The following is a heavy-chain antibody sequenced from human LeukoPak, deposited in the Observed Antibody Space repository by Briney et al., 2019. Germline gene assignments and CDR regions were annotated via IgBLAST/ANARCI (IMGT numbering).Heavy chain of an antibody. CDR2: IYYSGST. D-gene: IGHD2-2*03. V-gene: IGHV4-59*08. Sequence: SETLSLTCAVYGGSFSGYYWSWIRQPPGKGLEWIGYIYYSGSTNYNPSLKSRVTISVDTSKNQFSLKLSSVTAADTAVYYCARHSRLDKSSLSWADYWGQGTLVTVSS. J-gene: IGHJ4*02. CDR1: GGSFSGYY. CDR3: ARHSRLDKSSLSWADY.